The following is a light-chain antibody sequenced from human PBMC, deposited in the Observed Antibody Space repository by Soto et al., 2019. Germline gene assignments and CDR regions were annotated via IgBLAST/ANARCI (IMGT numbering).Light chain of an antibody. CDR1: SSDVGSYNL. CDR2: EGS. J-gene: IGLJ2*01. V-gene: IGLV2-23*01. Sequence: QSALTQPASVSGSPGQSITISCTGTSSDVGSYNLVSWYQQHPGKAPKLMIYEGSKRPSGVSNRFSGSKSGNTASLTISGLQHADEADYYCRSYAGSSTVVFGGGTKLTVL. CDR3: RSYAGSSTVV.